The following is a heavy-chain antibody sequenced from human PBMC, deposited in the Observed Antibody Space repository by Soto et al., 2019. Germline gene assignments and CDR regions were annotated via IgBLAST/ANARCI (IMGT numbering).Heavy chain of an antibody. CDR1: GFSLSGYG. CDR3: TRATPTPFKSIGLNWLDP. J-gene: IGHJ5*02. CDR2: ISSSSSTI. Sequence: PGGSLRLSCEVSGFSLSGYGMHWVRQAPGKGLEWVSYISSSSSTIYYADSVKGRFTISRDNAKNSVYLQMNSLRAEDTAVYYCTRATPTPFKSIGLNWLDPWGQGTLVTVSS. D-gene: IGHD2-8*02. V-gene: IGHV3-48*01.